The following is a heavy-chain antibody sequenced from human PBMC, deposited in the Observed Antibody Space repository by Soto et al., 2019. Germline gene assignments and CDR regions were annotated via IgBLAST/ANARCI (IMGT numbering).Heavy chain of an antibody. Sequence: SETLSLTCTVSGGSISSCYWSWIRQPPGKGLEWIGYIYYSGSTNYNPSLKSRVTISVDTSKNQFSLKLSSVTAADTAVYYCARVGSSGYYSLFDYWGQGTLVTVSS. J-gene: IGHJ4*02. CDR3: ARVGSSGYYSLFDY. D-gene: IGHD3-22*01. CDR2: IYYSGST. CDR1: GGSISSCY. V-gene: IGHV4-59*01.